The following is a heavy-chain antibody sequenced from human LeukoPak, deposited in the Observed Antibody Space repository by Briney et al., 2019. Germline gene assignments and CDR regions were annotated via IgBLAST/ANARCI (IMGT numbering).Heavy chain of an antibody. D-gene: IGHD4-23*01. J-gene: IGHJ5*02. CDR3: ARVASRYGGWFDP. CDR1: GDSVSSNSAA. Sequence: SQTLSLTCAISGDSVSSNSAAWNWIRRSPSRGLEWLGRTYYRSKWYNDYAVSVKSRITINPDTSKNQFSLQLNSVTPEDTAVYYCARVASRYGGWFDPWGQGTLVTVSS. V-gene: IGHV6-1*01. CDR2: TYYRSKWYN.